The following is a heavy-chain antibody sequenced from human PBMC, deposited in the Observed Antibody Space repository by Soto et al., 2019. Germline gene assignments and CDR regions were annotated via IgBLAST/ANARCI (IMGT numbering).Heavy chain of an antibody. CDR3: ARVICGGDCYETHFDY. CDR1: GGSISSSNW. Sequence: SETLSLTCAVSGGSISSSNWWSWVRQPPGKGLEWIGEIYHSGSTNYNPSLKSRVTISVDKSKNQFSLKLSSVTAADTAVYYCARVICGGDCYETHFDYWGQGTLVPVSS. CDR2: IYHSGST. V-gene: IGHV4-4*02. D-gene: IGHD2-21*02. J-gene: IGHJ4*02.